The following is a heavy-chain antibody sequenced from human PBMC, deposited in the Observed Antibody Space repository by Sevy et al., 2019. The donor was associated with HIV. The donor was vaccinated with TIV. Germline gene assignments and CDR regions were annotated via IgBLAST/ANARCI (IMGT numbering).Heavy chain of an antibody. CDR1: GITVSSNY. CDR2: IYSGGRI. D-gene: IGHD2-15*01. J-gene: IGHJ6*02. V-gene: IGHV3-53*01. Sequence: GGSLRLSCAASGITVSSNYMSWVRQAPGKGLEWVSVIYSGGRIYYADSVRGRFTVSRDNSKNTLDLQMNSLRAEDTAVYYCAREDIVLGEDNYYGMDVWGQGTTVTVSS. CDR3: AREDIVLGEDNYYGMDV.